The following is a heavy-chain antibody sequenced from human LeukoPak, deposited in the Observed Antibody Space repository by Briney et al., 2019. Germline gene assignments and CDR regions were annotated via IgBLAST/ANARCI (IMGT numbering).Heavy chain of an antibody. CDR2: IIPIFGTA. Sequence: ASVKVSCKASGGTFTNYAISWVRQAPRQGLEWMGGIIPIFGTANYAQKFQGRVTITADESTSTAYMELSSLRSEDTAVYYCARDGVVGATFDYWGQGTLVTVSS. CDR3: ARDGVVGATFDY. CDR1: GGTFTNYA. D-gene: IGHD1-26*01. V-gene: IGHV1-69*13. J-gene: IGHJ4*02.